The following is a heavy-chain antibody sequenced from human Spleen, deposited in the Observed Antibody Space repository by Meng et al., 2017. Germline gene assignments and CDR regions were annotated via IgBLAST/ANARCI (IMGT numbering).Heavy chain of an antibody. CDR3: ARGPTTMAHDFDY. CDR2: INHSGST. J-gene: IGHJ4*02. D-gene: IGHD4-11*01. CDR1: GGSVSGYY. V-gene: IGHV4-34*02. Sequence: GQRQWWGAGLLKPWMTLSLTCAVYGGSVSGYYWSWTRQPPGKGLEWIGEINHSGSTNYNPSLKSRVTISVDTSQNNLSLKLSSVTAADSAVYYCARGPTTMAHDFDYWGQGTLVTVSS.